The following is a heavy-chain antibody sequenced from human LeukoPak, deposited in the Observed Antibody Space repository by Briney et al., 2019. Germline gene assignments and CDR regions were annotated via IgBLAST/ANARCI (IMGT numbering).Heavy chain of an antibody. CDR3: AKDNRYYYDTSGPRGIDY. CDR1: GYTFTGYY. D-gene: IGHD3-22*01. CDR2: INPTSGDT. J-gene: IGHJ4*02. Sequence: ASVKVSCKASGYTFTGYYIHWVRQAPGQGLEWMGWINPTSGDTNYVQKFQGRVTMTRDTSISTTYMELNTLRSDDTAVYYCAKDNRYYYDTSGPRGIDYWGQGTLVTVSS. V-gene: IGHV1-2*02.